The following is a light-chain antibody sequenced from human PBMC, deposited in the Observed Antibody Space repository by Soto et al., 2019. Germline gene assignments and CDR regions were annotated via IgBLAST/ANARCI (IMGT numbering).Light chain of an antibody. CDR2: GAS. J-gene: IGKJ1*01. Sequence: EIVMTQSPATLSVSPGERATLSCRASQSVSSNLAWYQQKPGQAPRLLIYGASTRATGIPARFSGSGSGTEFTLTISSLQSEDCAVYYCQQYNNLPWKCGQGTQGDIK. V-gene: IGKV3-15*01. CDR3: QQYNNLPWK. CDR1: QSVSSN.